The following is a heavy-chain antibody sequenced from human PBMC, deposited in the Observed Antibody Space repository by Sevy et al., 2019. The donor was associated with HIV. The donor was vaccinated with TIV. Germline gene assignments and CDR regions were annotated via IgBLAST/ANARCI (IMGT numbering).Heavy chain of an antibody. J-gene: IGHJ4*02. CDR1: GFTLRAYA. V-gene: IGHV3-23*01. D-gene: IGHD3-10*01. Sequence: GGPLSFSGAASGFTLRAYAMSGVRQPPGRGREWVSAISGGGGSTYYADSVKGRFTISRDNSKNTLYLQMNSLRAEDTAVYYCAKDMRFGELLGDYWGQGTLVTVSS. CDR2: ISGGGGST. CDR3: AKDMRFGELLGDY.